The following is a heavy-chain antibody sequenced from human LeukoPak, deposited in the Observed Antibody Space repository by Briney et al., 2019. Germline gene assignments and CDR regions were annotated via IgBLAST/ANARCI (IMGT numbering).Heavy chain of an antibody. J-gene: IGHJ1*01. CDR3: AKELVGPQH. D-gene: IGHD2-8*02. CDR1: GFTFSSHN. Sequence: TGGSLRLSCAASGFTFSSHNMNWVRQAPGKGLEWVAFIRYDGSNKYYADCVKGRFTISRDNSKNTLYLQMNSLRAEDTAVYYCAKELVGPQHWGQGTLVTVSS. CDR2: IRYDGSNK. V-gene: IGHV3-30*02.